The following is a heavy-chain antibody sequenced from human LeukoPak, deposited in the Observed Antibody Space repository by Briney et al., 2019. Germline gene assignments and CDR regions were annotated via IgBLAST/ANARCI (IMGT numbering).Heavy chain of an antibody. J-gene: IGHJ4*02. D-gene: IGHD3-10*01. CDR2: ISGSGDKT. V-gene: IGHV3-23*01. Sequence: PGGSLRLSCAASGFTFASYAMTWVRQAPGKGLEWVSGISGSGDKTFCADSVKGRFTISRDNSNSSLYLQMNSLRADDTAVYYCAKGEYYYGSGSYYNLGDYWGQGTLVTVSS. CDR1: GFTFASYA. CDR3: AKGEYYYGSGSYYNLGDY.